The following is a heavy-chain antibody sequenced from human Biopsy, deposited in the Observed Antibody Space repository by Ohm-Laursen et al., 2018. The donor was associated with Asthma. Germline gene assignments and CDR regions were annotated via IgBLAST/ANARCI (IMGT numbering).Heavy chain of an antibody. CDR2: ISYDGSSI. CDR1: RFTYE. Sequence: SLRLSCTASRFTYEMHWVRQAPGKGLEWVAVISYDGSSIYYADSVKGRFTISRDNSRNTLSLQMNSLTAEDTAVYYCAREGVAGTHIEDWGQGTLVTVSS. J-gene: IGHJ4*02. CDR3: AREGVAGTHIED. D-gene: IGHD6-19*01. V-gene: IGHV3-30-3*01.